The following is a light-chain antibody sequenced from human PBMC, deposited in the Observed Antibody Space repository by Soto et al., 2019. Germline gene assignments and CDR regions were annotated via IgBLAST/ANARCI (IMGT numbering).Light chain of an antibody. CDR2: GAS. Sequence: EVVLTQSPATLSLSPGERATLSCRASENVRTFVDWYQQKPGQAPRLLIYGASNRATGIPARFSGSGSGTDFTLTISNIETEDFAVYYCQQYGSSRWTFGQGTKVDIK. CDR1: ENVRTF. CDR3: QQYGSSRWT. V-gene: IGKV3-11*01. J-gene: IGKJ1*01.